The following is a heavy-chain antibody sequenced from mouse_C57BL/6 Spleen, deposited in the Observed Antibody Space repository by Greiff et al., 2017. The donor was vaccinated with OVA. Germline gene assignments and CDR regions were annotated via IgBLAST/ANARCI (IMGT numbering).Heavy chain of an antibody. D-gene: IGHD3-1*01. Sequence: LMESGPGLVKPSQSLSLTCSVTGYSITSGYYWNWIRQFPGNKLEWMGYISYDGSNNYNPSLKNRISITRDTSKNQFFLKLNSVTTEDTATYYCARDQGYHYFDYWGQGTTLTVSS. CDR2: ISYDGSN. J-gene: IGHJ2*01. V-gene: IGHV3-6*01. CDR3: ARDQGYHYFDY. CDR1: GYSITSGYY.